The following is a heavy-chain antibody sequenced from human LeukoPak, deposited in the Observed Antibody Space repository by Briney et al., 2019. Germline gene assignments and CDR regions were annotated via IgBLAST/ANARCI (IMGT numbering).Heavy chain of an antibody. V-gene: IGHV3-21*01. CDR1: GFTFSSYS. CDR2: ISSSSSYI. Sequence: GGSLRLSCAASGFTFSSYSMNWVRQAPGKGLEWVSSISSSSSYIYYADSVKGRFTIPRDNAKNSLYLQMNSLRAEDTAVYYCARREAQTWLVRDYWGQGTLVTVSS. J-gene: IGHJ4*02. CDR3: ARREAQTWLVRDY. D-gene: IGHD6-19*01.